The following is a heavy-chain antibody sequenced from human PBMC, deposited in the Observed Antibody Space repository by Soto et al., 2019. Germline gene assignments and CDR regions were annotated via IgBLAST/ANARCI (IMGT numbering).Heavy chain of an antibody. V-gene: IGHV1-2*02. D-gene: IGHD6-13*01. Sequence: GXAVKVSCRASGCPLTGYYIHWVRQAPGQGLEWMGWINPNSGGTNYAQKFQGRVTMTRDTSISTAYMELSRLRSDDTAVYYCASLDPQPLVFSGWFDPWGQGTLVTVSS. J-gene: IGHJ5*02. CDR1: GCPLTGYY. CDR3: ASLDPQPLVFSGWFDP. CDR2: INPNSGGT.